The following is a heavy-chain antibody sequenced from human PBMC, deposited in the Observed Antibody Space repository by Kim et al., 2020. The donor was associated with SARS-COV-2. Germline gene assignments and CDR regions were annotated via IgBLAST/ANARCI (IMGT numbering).Heavy chain of an antibody. Sequence: GGSLRLSCAASGFSFSNHWMTWVRQAPGRGPECVANIKQHGSEKYYVGSVRGRFTISRDDAKNSLYLQMNSLRAEDTAIYYCARNNAMDVWGQGTTVTVSS. CDR2: IKQHGSEK. J-gene: IGHJ6*02. V-gene: IGHV3-7*03. CDR1: GFSFSNHW. CDR3: ARNNAMDV.